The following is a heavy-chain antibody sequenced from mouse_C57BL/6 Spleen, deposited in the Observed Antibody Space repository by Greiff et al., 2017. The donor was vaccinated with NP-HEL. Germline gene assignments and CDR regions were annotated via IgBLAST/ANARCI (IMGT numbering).Heavy chain of an antibody. CDR2: IDPSDSYT. Sequence: QVQLQQPGAELVRPGTSVKLSCKASGYTFTSYWMHWVKQRPGQGLEWIGVIDPSDSYTKYNQKFKGKATLTVDTSSSTAYMQLSSLTSEDSAVYYCAKRRGFAYWGQGTLVTVSA. CDR3: AKRRGFAY. CDR1: GYTFTSYW. J-gene: IGHJ3*01. V-gene: IGHV1-59*01.